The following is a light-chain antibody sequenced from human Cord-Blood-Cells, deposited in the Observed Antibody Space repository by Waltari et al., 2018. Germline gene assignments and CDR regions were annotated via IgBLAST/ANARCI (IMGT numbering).Light chain of an antibody. CDR3: QQYNSYWVT. V-gene: IGKV1-5*03. J-gene: IGKJ1*01. CDR1: QSISSW. Sequence: DIQMTQSPSTLSASVGDRVTITCRASQSISSWLAWYQQKPGKAPKLLIYKSSSLESGVPSRFSGSGSGTEFTLTISSLQPDDFATYYCQQYNSYWVTFGQGTKGEIK. CDR2: KSS.